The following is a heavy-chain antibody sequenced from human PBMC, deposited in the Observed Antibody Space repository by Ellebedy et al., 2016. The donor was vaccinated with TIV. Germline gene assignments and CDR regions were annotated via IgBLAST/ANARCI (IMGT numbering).Heavy chain of an antibody. D-gene: IGHD6-13*01. J-gene: IGHJ4*02. Sequence: ASAKVSCKASGYSFTGYYLHWVRQAPGQGLEWMGWINTNTGNPTYAQGFTGRFVFSVDTSVSTAYLEISSLKAEDTGVYYCARDVAEDGAYWGQGTLVTVSS. CDR1: GYSFTGYY. V-gene: IGHV7-4-1*02. CDR3: ARDVAEDGAY. CDR2: INTNTGNP.